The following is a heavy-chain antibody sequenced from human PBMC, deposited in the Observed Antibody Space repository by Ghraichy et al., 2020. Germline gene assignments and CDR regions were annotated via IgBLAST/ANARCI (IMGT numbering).Heavy chain of an antibody. CDR1: GYTFTGYY. CDR3: ARTDNWNGGEFDY. Sequence: ASVKVSCKASGYTFTGYYMHWVRQAPGQGLEWMGWINPNSGGTNYAQKFQGWVTMTRDTSISTAYMELSRLRSDDTAVYYCARTDNWNGGEFDYWGQGTLVTVSS. D-gene: IGHD1-20*01. J-gene: IGHJ4*02. V-gene: IGHV1-2*04. CDR2: INPNSGGT.